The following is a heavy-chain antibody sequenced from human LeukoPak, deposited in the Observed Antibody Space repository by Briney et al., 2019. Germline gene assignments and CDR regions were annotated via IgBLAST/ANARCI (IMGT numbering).Heavy chain of an antibody. CDR1: GGSVSSGSYY. CDR2: IHHSGNT. CDR3: ARDTMVRGIIQ. J-gene: IGHJ4*02. V-gene: IGHV4-61*03. Sequence: SETLSLTCAVSGGSVSSGSYYWSWIRQPPGKGLEWIGAIHHSGNTNYNPSLKTRVTISLDNSENHFSLNLSSVTAADTAIYYCARDTMVRGIIQWGQGILVTVSS. D-gene: IGHD3-10*01.